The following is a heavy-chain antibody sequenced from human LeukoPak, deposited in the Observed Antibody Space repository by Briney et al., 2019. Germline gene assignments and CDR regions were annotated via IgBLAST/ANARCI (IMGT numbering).Heavy chain of an antibody. V-gene: IGHV3-53*01. CDR1: GFTVSSNY. CDR3: ARATSNDAFDI. CDR2: IYSGGST. Sequence: GGSLRLSCAASGFTVSSNYMSWVRQAPGKGLEWVSVIYSGGSTYYADSVKGRFTISRDNSKNTLYLQMNSLRAEDTAVYYCARATSNDAFDIWGQGTMVTVSS. J-gene: IGHJ3*02.